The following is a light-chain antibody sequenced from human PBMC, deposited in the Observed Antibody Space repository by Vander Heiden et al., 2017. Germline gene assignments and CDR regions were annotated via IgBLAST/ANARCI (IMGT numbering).Light chain of an antibody. J-gene: IGLJ3*02. CDR1: SYNIGSNY. CDR3: AAWDDSLRCEV. V-gene: IGLV1-47*01. Sequence: SARTRPPEPPGRPEHRVTISGSGSSYNIGSNYVYWYQQLPGTAPKLLIYRNKPRPLGVRDQFSGSKSRTPRSLAISGVRAEDEADYYCAAWDDSLRCEVFGGGTKLTVL. CDR2: RNK.